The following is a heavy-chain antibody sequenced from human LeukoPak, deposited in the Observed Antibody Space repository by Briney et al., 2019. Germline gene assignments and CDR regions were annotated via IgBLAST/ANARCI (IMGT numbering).Heavy chain of an antibody. J-gene: IGHJ5*02. CDR1: GYNFADNW. CDR2: IYPGDSDT. Sequence: KAGESLKISCKGSGYNFADNWIGWVRQMPGKGLEWMRIIYPGDSDTRYSPSFQGQVTFSADKSISTAYLQWSSLKASDTAMYYCTRIRGAVVAATPLWFDPWGQGTLVTVSS. V-gene: IGHV5-51*01. D-gene: IGHD2-15*01. CDR3: TRIRGAVVAATPLWFDP.